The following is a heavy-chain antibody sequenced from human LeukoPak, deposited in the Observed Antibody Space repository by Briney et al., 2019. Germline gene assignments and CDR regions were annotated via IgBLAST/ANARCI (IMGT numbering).Heavy chain of an antibody. Sequence: ASVKVSCKASGYTFTVYFINCLRQAPGQGLGGMGWITTSTGKPTYAQGFTGRFVFSLDPSVSTIYLHINSLKAEDTAVYYCARDASMINFDYWGQGSLVTVSS. J-gene: IGHJ4*02. CDR2: ITTSTGKP. CDR3: ARDASMINFDY. V-gene: IGHV7-4-1*02. D-gene: IGHD3-16*01. CDR1: GYTFTVYF.